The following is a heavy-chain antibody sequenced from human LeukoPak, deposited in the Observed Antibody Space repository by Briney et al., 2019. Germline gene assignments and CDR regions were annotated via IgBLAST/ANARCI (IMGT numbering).Heavy chain of an antibody. CDR3: ARDKSVGATPFDY. Sequence: GGSLRLSCAASGFTFSDYYMTWIRQAPGKGLEWISYISSSSSYTNYADSVKGRFTISRDNAKNSLYLQMNSLRAEDTAVYYCARDKSVGATPFDYWGQGTLVTVSS. CDR1: GFTFSDYY. J-gene: IGHJ4*02. V-gene: IGHV3-11*06. CDR2: ISSSSSYT. D-gene: IGHD1-26*01.